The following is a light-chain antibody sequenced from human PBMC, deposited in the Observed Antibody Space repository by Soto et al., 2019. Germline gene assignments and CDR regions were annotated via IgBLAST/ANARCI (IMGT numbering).Light chain of an antibody. V-gene: IGKV3-15*01. CDR3: QQYNNWPRT. J-gene: IGKJ1*01. Sequence: EIVMTQSPGTLSVSPGERATLSCRASQSVSSNLAWYQQKPGQAPRLLIYGASTRATGIPAMFSGSRSGTEFTLTISSLQSEDFAVYYCQQYNNWPRTFGQGPKVEIK. CDR1: QSVSSN. CDR2: GAS.